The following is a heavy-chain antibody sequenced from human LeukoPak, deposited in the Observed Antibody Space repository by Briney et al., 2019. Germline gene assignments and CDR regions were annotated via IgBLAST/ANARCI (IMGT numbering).Heavy chain of an antibody. CDR2: MNPNSGNT. CDR1: GYTFTSYD. D-gene: IGHD3-22*01. Sequence: ASVKVSCKASGYTFTSYDINWVRQATGQGLEWMGWMNPNSGNTGYAQKFQGRVTMTRNTSISTAYMELSSLRSEDTAVYYRARGHFIPDSSGALLYYYGMDVWGQGTTVTVSS. V-gene: IGHV1-8*01. CDR3: ARGHFIPDSSGALLYYYGMDV. J-gene: IGHJ6*02.